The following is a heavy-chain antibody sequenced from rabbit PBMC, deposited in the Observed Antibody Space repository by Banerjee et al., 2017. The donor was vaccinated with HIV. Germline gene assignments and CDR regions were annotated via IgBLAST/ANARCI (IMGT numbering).Heavy chain of an antibody. CDR1: GFSFSSSYY. Sequence: ESGGDLVKPGASLTLTCTASGFSFSSSYYMCWVRQAPGKGLEWIACIYTNTGSTYYASWAKGRFTISKTSSTTVTLQMTSLTAADTATYFCARDDRVYGGYGVARLDLWGPGTLVTVS. CDR3: ARDDRVYGGYGVARLDL. J-gene: IGHJ3*01. V-gene: IGHV1S40*01. D-gene: IGHD2-1*01. CDR2: IYTNTGST.